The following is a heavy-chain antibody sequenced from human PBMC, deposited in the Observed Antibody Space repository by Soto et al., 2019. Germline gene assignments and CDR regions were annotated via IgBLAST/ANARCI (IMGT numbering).Heavy chain of an antibody. D-gene: IGHD1-26*01. CDR1: KFSFSGYW. Sequence: EVQLVESGGGLVQPGGSLRLSCAASKFSFSGYWMHWVRQAPGKGLMWVSRVNPDGSTTTYADSVKGRFTISRDNAKNTVFLQMNSLRAADTAVYYCAKVASGSYDWFDPWGQGTLVTVSP. CDR2: VNPDGSTT. CDR3: AKVASGSYDWFDP. V-gene: IGHV3-74*01. J-gene: IGHJ5*02.